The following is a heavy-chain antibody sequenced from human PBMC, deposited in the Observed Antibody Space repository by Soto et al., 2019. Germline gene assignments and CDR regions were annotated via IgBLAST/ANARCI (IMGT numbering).Heavy chain of an antibody. Sequence: GGSLRLSCAASGFTFSSYWMSWVRQAPGKGLEWVANIKQEGSEKYYVDSVKGRFTISRDNAKNSLYLQMNSLRAEDTALYYCARVKYDFWSGYYPIYFDYWGRGTLVTVSS. D-gene: IGHD3-3*01. CDR3: ARVKYDFWSGYYPIYFDY. J-gene: IGHJ4*02. CDR1: GFTFSSYW. CDR2: IKQEGSEK. V-gene: IGHV3-7*02.